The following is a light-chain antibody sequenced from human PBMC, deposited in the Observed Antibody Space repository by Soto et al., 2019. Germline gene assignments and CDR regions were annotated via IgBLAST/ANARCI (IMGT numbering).Light chain of an antibody. CDR1: QSVSSN. J-gene: IGKJ5*01. CDR2: GAS. V-gene: IGKV3-15*01. Sequence: EIMMTQSPATLSVSQGERATLSCRSSQSVSSNLAWYQQKPGQAPRLLIYGASTRATGIPARFSGSGSGTEFTLTISSLQSEDFAVYYCQQYNNWPPITFGQGTRLEIK. CDR3: QQYNNWPPIT.